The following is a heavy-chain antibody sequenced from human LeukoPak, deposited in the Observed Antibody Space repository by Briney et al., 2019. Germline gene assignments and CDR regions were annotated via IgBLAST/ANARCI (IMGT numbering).Heavy chain of an antibody. Sequence: PSETLSLTCAVSDYSISSGYYWGWIRQPPGKGLEWIGSIHHSGSIYYDPSLKSRVTISLDTSKNQFSLKVTSVTAADTAVYYCAGGIVGAHAYWGQGTLVTVSS. CDR2: IHHSGSI. J-gene: IGHJ4*02. D-gene: IGHD1-26*01. CDR3: AGGIVGAHAY. V-gene: IGHV4-38-2*01. CDR1: DYSISSGYY.